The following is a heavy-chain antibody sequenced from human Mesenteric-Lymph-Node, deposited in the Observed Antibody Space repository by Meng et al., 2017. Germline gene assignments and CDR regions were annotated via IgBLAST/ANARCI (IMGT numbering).Heavy chain of an antibody. D-gene: IGHD3-22*01. V-gene: IGHV1-18*04. J-gene: IGHJ4*02. CDR2: ISANNGNT. CDR1: GYTFLNIG. Sequence: ASVKVSSRASGYTFLNIGFSWGRQAAGQGLGWMGWISANNGNTDYAQNFQGRVTMTTDASTSTAYMEQRGLTSEDTAVYYWERDTFYYDSTGTYADYWGQGTLVTVSS. CDR3: ERDTFYYDSTGTYADY.